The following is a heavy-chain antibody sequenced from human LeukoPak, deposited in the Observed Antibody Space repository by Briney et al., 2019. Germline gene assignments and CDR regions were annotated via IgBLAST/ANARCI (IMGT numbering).Heavy chain of an antibody. CDR3: AKDAGSGSYYTSVFDP. CDR1: GFTFSSYA. J-gene: IGHJ5*02. V-gene: IGHV3-23*01. Sequence: GGSLRLSCAASGFTFSSYAMSWVRQAPGKGLEWVSAISGSGGCTYYADSVKGRFTISRDNSKNTLYLQMNSLRAEDTAVYYCAKDAGSGSYYTSVFDPWGQGTLVTVSS. CDR2: ISGSGGCT. D-gene: IGHD3-10*01.